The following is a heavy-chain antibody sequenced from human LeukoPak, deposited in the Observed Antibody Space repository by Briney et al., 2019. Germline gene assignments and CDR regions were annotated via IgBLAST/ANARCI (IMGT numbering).Heavy chain of an antibody. V-gene: IGHV3-33*06. Sequence: GRSLRLSCAASGFTFSSYGMHWVRQAPGKGLEWVAVIWYDGSNKYYADSVKGRFTISRDNSKNTLYLQMNSLRAEDTAVYYCAKSPPALYYYDSSGYFIYWGQGTLVTVSS. J-gene: IGHJ4*02. D-gene: IGHD3-22*01. CDR2: IWYDGSNK. CDR1: GFTFSSYG. CDR3: AKSPPALYYYDSSGYFIY.